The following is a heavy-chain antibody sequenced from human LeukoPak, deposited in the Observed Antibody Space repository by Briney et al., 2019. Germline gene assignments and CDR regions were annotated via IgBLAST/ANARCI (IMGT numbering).Heavy chain of an antibody. V-gene: IGHV4-39*07. J-gene: IGHJ6*02. Sequence: PSETLSLTCTVSGGSISSSSYYWGWIRQPPGKGLEWIGSIYYSGNTYYNPSLKSRVTISVDTSKNQFSLKLSSVTAADTAVYYCASSPSYYDTGHGMDVWGQGTTVTVSS. D-gene: IGHD3-9*01. CDR2: IYYSGNT. CDR3: ASSPSYYDTGHGMDV. CDR1: GGSISSSSYY.